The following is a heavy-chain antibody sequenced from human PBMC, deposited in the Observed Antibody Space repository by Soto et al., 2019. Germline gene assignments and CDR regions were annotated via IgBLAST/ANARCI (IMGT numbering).Heavy chain of an antibody. CDR2: IYYSGST. Sequence: PSETLSLTCTVSGGSISSSSYYWGWIRQPPGKGLEWIGSIYYSGSTYYNPSLKSRVTTSVDTSKNQFSLKLSSVTAADTAVYYCARHPTRQNWFDPWGQGTLVTVSS. V-gene: IGHV4-39*01. CDR3: ARHPTRQNWFDP. CDR1: GGSISSSSYY. J-gene: IGHJ5*02.